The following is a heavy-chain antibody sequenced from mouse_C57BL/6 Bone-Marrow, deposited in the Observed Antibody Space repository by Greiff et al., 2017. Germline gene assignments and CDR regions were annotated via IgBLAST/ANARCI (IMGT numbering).Heavy chain of an antibody. V-gene: IGHV1-15*01. Sequence: QVQLQQSGAELVRPGASVTQSCKASGYTFTDYEMHWVKQTPVHGLEWIGAIDPETGGTAYNQKFKGKAILTADKSSSTAYMELRSLTSEDSAVYYCTRFLFLAMDYWGQGTSVTVSS. CDR3: TRFLFLAMDY. CDR1: GYTFTDYE. CDR2: IDPETGGT. D-gene: IGHD6-5*01. J-gene: IGHJ4*01.